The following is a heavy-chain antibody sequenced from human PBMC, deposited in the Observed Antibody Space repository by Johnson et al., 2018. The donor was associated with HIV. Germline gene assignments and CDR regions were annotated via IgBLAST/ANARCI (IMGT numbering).Heavy chain of an antibody. CDR2: MYSGGNT. CDR1: GFSVSNTY. Sequence: VRLVESGGGFVQPGGSLRLSCGASGFSVSNTYMNWVRQAPGKGLEWVSVMYSGGNTYYADSVRGRFTISRDNSKNTLYLQMNSLRAEDTAVYYCAKGPQGIATPDAFDIWGQGTMVTVSS. V-gene: IGHV3-66*01. CDR3: AKGPQGIATPDAFDI. J-gene: IGHJ3*02. D-gene: IGHD2-21*01.